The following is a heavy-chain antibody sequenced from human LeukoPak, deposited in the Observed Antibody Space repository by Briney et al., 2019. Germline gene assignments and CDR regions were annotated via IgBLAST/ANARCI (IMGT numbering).Heavy chain of an antibody. V-gene: IGHV3-7*01. CDR3: TRDSGWKFDP. D-gene: IGHD3-10*01. J-gene: IGHJ5*02. CDR2: IKPDGSEK. CDR1: GFAFFSGW. Sequence: NPGGSLRLSCAASGFAFFSGWMTWVRQAPGKGLEWVATIKPDGSEKYYVDSVKGRFTISRDNARNSLYVQMNSLRVEDTAVYYCTRDSGWKFDPWGQGTLVTVSS.